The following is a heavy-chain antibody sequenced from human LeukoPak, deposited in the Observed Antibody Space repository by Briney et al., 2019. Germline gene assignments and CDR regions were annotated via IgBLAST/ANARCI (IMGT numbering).Heavy chain of an antibody. CDR2: IYHSGST. CDR1: GYSISSVNY. Sequence: SETLSLTCTVSGYSISSVNYGGWTRRPPGKGLGWMGGIYHSGSTYYNPSLKSRVTISVDTSKNQFSLKLSSVTAADTAVYYCAGAYCGGDCYSGRAFDIWGQGTMVTVSS. V-gene: IGHV4-38-2*02. J-gene: IGHJ3*02. CDR3: AGAYCGGDCYSGRAFDI. D-gene: IGHD2-21*02.